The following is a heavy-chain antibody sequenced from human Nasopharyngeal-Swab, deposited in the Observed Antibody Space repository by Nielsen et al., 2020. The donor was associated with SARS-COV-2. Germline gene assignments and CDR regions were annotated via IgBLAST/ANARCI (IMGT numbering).Heavy chain of an antibody. CDR3: ARDSEGVAADY. CDR1: GFTFSDYY. D-gene: IGHD6-19*01. CDR2: ISSSGSTI. J-gene: IGHJ4*02. Sequence: GESLKIFCAASGFTFSDYYMSWIRQAPGKGLEWVSYISSSGSTIYYADSVKGRFTISRDNAKNSLYLQMNSLRAEDTAVYYCARDSEGVAADYWGQGTLVTVSS. V-gene: IGHV3-11*04.